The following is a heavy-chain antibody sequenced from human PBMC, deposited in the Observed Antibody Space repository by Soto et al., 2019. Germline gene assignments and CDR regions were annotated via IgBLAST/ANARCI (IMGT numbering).Heavy chain of an antibody. J-gene: IGHJ3*02. V-gene: IGHV3-13*01. CDR3: ERGSRRSYDISTGYYRWVFDI. CDR2: IGTAGDA. CDR1: GFTFSGYD. D-gene: IGHD3-9*01. Sequence: EVQLVESGGGLVQPGGSLGLSCAASGFTFSGYDMHWVRQVPGNGLEWGSAIGTAGDAYYPGSGKGRFTISRENAKDSMNFQMNQLRGVETAVYYCERGSRRSYDISTGYYRWVFDIWGQGTMVTVSS.